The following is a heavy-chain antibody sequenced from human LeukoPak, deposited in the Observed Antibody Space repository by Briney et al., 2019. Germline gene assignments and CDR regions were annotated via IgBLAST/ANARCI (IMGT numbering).Heavy chain of an antibody. CDR3: AKPPEVGATVGYFDY. CDR2: ISFDGSSQ. CDR1: GFTFSSYG. V-gene: IGHV3-30*18. J-gene: IGHJ4*02. Sequence: GRSLRLSCAASGFTFSSYGTHWVRQAPGKGLEWVALISFDGSSQYYADSVKGRFTISRDNSKNTLYLQMNSLRAEDTAVYYCAKPPEVGATVGYFDYWGQGTLVTVSS. D-gene: IGHD1-26*01.